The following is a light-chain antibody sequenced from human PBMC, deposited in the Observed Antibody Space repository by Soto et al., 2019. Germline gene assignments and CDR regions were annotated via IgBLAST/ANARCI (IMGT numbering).Light chain of an antibody. Sequence: EIVMTQSPATLSVSPGERATLSCRASQSVSSNLAWYQQKPGQAPRLLIYGASTRATGIPARFSGSGSGTDFTLTISRLSYEVFADYCCQQYNNWPSFGPGTNVDIK. CDR2: GAS. J-gene: IGKJ3*01. CDR1: QSVSSN. V-gene: IGKV3-15*01. CDR3: QQYNNWPS.